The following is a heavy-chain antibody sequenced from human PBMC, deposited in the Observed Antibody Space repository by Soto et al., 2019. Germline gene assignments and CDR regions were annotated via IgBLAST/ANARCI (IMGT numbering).Heavy chain of an antibody. CDR2: IYYSGST. J-gene: IGHJ4*02. Sequence: PSETLSLTCTVSGGSVSSANYYWGWIRQPPGKGLEWIGYIYYSGSTNYNPSLKSRVTISVDTSKNQFSLKLSSVTAADTAVYYFARAFNYYDSSGYFGYFDYWGQGTLVTVSS. D-gene: IGHD3-22*01. V-gene: IGHV4-61*01. CDR1: GGSVSSANYY. CDR3: ARAFNYYDSSGYFGYFDY.